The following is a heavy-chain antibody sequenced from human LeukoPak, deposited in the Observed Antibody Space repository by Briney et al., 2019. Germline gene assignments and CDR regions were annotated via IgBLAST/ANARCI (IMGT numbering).Heavy chain of an antibody. Sequence: SETLSLTCTVSGGSINAYYWSWLRQPPGEGLEWFGYIYHSESTNYNPSLKSRVTISGDTSKNQFSLKLSSVTAADTAVYYCARILGGNHGPSFDYWGQGTLVTVSS. CDR2: IYHSEST. J-gene: IGHJ4*02. V-gene: IGHV4-59*01. CDR1: GGSINAYY. CDR3: ARILGGNHGPSFDY. D-gene: IGHD3-10*01.